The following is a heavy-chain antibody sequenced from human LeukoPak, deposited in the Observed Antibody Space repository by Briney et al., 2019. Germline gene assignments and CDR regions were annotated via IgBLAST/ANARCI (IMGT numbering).Heavy chain of an antibody. CDR1: GGSISSYY. CDR3: ARDRYGSLGYFDY. D-gene: IGHD5-18*01. CDR2: IYYSGST. V-gene: IGHV4-59*01. Sequence: PSETLSLTCTVSGGSISSYYWSWIRQPPGKGLEWIGYIYYSGSTNYNPSLKSRVTISVDTSKNQFSLKLSSVTAADTAVYYCARDRYGSLGYFDYWGQGTLVTVSS. J-gene: IGHJ4*02.